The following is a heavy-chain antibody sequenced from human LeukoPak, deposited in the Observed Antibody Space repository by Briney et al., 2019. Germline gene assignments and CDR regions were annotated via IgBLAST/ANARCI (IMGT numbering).Heavy chain of an antibody. CDR1: GFTFRNSD. D-gene: IGHD1-26*01. CDR3: AKDTGAWWELLGYFDY. V-gene: IGHV3-30*02. J-gene: IGHJ4*02. CDR2: IQADGGNK. Sequence: SGGSLRLSCAASGFTFRNSDMHWVRQAPGKGPEWVAFIQADGGNKYYADSVKGRFTISRDNSKNTLYLQMNSLRAEDTAVYYCAKDTGAWWELLGYFDYWGQGTLVTVSS.